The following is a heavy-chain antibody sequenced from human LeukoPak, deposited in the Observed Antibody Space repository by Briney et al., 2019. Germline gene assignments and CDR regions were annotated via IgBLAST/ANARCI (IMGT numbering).Heavy chain of an antibody. CDR3: ATAYSTTWSFSDF. Sequence: GGSLRLSCAASRFTFSTYAMSWVRQAPGKGLEWVSGLSDGGGYTYYADSVKGRFTISRDNAKNTPYLQMNSLRAEDTAIYYCATAYSTTWSFSDFWGQGTLVTVSS. D-gene: IGHD6-13*01. V-gene: IGHV3-23*01. J-gene: IGHJ4*02. CDR2: LSDGGGYT. CDR1: RFTFSTYA.